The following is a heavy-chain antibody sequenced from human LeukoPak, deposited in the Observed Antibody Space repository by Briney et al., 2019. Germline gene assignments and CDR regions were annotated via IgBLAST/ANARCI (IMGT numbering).Heavy chain of an antibody. Sequence: SVTVSCTASGGTFSSYAISWVRQAPGQGLEWMGGIIPIFGTANYAQKFQGRVTMTEDTSTDTAYMELSSLRSEDTAVYYCATEMGYGGNSDWGQGTLVTVSS. CDR2: IIPIFGTA. CDR1: GGTFSSYA. D-gene: IGHD4-23*01. J-gene: IGHJ4*02. CDR3: ATEMGYGGNSD. V-gene: IGHV1-69*06.